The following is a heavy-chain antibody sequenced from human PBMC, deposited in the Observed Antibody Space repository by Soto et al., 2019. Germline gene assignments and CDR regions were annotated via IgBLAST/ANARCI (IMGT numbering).Heavy chain of an antibody. CDR1: GCSISSLY. D-gene: IGHD2-2*01. J-gene: IGHJ4*02. CDR2: IYHTGIT. CDR3: ARLIPASLGQMAYYFDY. Sequence: LETLSLTCTVSGCSISSLYWSWLRQSTGKGLEWIGYIYHTGITNYDPSLKSRITMSADTSKNQFSLNLSSVTAADTAVYYCARLIPASLGQMAYYFDYWGQGALVSVSS. V-gene: IGHV4-59*11.